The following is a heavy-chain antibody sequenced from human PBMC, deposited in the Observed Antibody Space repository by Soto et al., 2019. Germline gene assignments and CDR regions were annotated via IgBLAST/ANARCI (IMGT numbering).Heavy chain of an antibody. Sequence: PGGSLRLSCAASGFTFSSFGMHWVRRAPGKGLEWVAAISNDGNHKYYADSVKGRFTISRDNSIITLYLQMNSLTTDDTAVYHCVQGSDSRYHPLDYWGQGALVTVSS. CDR3: VQGSDSRYHPLDY. D-gene: IGHD2-21*01. J-gene: IGHJ4*02. CDR1: GFTFSSFG. V-gene: IGHV3-30*03. CDR2: ISNDGNHK.